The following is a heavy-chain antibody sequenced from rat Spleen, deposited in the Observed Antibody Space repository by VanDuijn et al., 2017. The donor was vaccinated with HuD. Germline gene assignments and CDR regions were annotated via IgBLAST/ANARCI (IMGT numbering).Heavy chain of an antibody. CDR3: TSRGSSYRNWFAD. Sequence: EVQLVESGGGLVQPGRSLKLSCAASGFTFNDHFMAWVRQGPTKGLEWVATISYGDSSGHSGTYYRDSVRGRFTISRDNAKSTLYLQMNDLRSEDTATYYCTSRGSSYRNWFADWGQGTLVTVSS. CDR1: GFTFNDHF. V-gene: IGHV5-29*01. J-gene: IGHJ3*01. D-gene: IGHD1-2*01. CDR2: ISYGDSSGHSGT.